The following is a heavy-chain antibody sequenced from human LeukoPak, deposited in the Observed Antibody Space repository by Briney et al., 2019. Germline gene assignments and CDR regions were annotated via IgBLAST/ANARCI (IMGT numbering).Heavy chain of an antibody. J-gene: IGHJ6*03. CDR2: INWNGGST. CDR1: GFTVSSNY. V-gene: IGHV3-20*04. D-gene: IGHD6-19*01. Sequence: PGGSLRLSCAASGFTVSSNYMSWVRQAPGKGLERVSGINWNGGSTGYADSVKGRFTISRDNAKNSVYLQMNSLRAEDTALYYCARDLGSGWLHYMDVWGKGTTVTVSS. CDR3: ARDLGSGWLHYMDV.